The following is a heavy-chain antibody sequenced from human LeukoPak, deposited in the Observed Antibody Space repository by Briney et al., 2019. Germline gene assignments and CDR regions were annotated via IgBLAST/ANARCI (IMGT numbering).Heavy chain of an antibody. CDR2: INPSGGST. D-gene: IGHD6-13*01. Sequence: SVKVSCKASGGTFSSYAISWVRQAPGQGLEWMGIINPSGGSTSYAQKFQGRVTMTRDTSTSTVYMELSSLRSEDTAVYYCARGEVPRSSSLGDYWGQGTLVTVSS. V-gene: IGHV1-46*01. J-gene: IGHJ4*02. CDR1: GGTFSSYA. CDR3: ARGEVPRSSSLGDY.